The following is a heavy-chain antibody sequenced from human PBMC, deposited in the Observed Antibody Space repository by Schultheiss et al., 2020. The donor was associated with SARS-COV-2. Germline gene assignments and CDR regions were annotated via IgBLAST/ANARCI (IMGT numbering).Heavy chain of an antibody. CDR2: ISSSGSTI. CDR3: ARDPAASGSAGY. J-gene: IGHJ4*02. CDR1: GFTFSSYA. V-gene: IGHV3-48*03. D-gene: IGHD6-19*01. Sequence: GGSLRLSCAASGFTFSSYAMHWVRQAPGKGLEWVSSISSSGSTIYYADSVKGRFTISRDNAKNSLYLQMNSLRAEDTAVYYCARDPAASGSAGYWGQGTLVTVSS.